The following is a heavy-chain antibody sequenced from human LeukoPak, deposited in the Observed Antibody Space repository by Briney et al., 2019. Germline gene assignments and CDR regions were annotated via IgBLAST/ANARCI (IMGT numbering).Heavy chain of an antibody. Sequence: GGSLRLFCAASGFTFSSYAMSWVRQAPGKGLEWVSAISGSGGSTYYAGSVKGRFTISRDNSKNTLYLQMSSLRAEDTAVYYCAKPKDNSLYCFDYWGQGTLVTVSS. J-gene: IGHJ4*02. V-gene: IGHV3-23*01. CDR3: AKPKDNSLYCFDY. CDR2: ISGSGGST. CDR1: GFTFSSYA. D-gene: IGHD1-20*01.